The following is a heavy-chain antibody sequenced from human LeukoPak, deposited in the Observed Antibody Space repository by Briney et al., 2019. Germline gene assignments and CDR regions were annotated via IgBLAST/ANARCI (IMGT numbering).Heavy chain of an antibody. CDR1: GFALDDYA. Sequence: GGSLRLSCVAFGFALDDYAMHWVRQAPGKGLEWVAGINWNSGAIGYADSVKGRFTISRDNAKNSLYLQMNSLRVEDTALYYCVRDAFISLSFEFWGQGTLVTVSS. CDR2: INWNSGAI. CDR3: VRDAFISLSFEF. J-gene: IGHJ4*02. V-gene: IGHV3-9*01.